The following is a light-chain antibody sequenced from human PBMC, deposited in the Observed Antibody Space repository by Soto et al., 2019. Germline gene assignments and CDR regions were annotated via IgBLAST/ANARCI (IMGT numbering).Light chain of an antibody. V-gene: IGLV4-69*01. CDR1: SGHSSSA. CDR2: VNSDGSH. J-gene: IGLJ3*02. Sequence: QPVLTQSPSASASLGASVKLTCTLSSGHSSSAIAWHQQQPEKGLRYLMKVNSDGSHRKGDGIPDRFSGSSSGAERYLTISGLQSEDEADYHCQTWGGGIHWVFGGGTQLTVL. CDR3: QTWGGGIHWV.